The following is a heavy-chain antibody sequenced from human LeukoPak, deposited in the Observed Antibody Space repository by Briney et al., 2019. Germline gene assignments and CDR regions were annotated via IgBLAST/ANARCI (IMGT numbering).Heavy chain of an antibody. CDR1: GFTVSSTY. D-gene: IGHD3-9*01. V-gene: IGHV3-66*01. CDR2: IYSGGST. Sequence: PGGSLRLSCAASGFTVSSTYMSWVRQAPGKGLEWVSVIYSGGSTYYADSVKGRFTISRDNSKNSLFLQMNSLRGEDTAVYYCARTMRPILTGYYSLDYWGQGTLVTVSS. J-gene: IGHJ4*02. CDR3: ARTMRPILTGYYSLDY.